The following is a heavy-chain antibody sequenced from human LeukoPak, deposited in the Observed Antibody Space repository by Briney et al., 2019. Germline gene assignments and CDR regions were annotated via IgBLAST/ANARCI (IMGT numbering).Heavy chain of an antibody. D-gene: IGHD1-26*01. CDR2: IWYDGSNK. J-gene: IGHJ4*02. CDR3: ARGGLTIAEATTSWYLDY. CDR1: GFTFSSYG. Sequence: GGSLRLSCAATGFTFSSYGMHWVRQAPGKGLEWVAVIWYDGSNKYYADSVEGRFTISRDNSKNTLYLQMNSLRGEDTAVYYCARGGLTIAEATTSWYLDYWGQGTLVTVSS. V-gene: IGHV3-33*01.